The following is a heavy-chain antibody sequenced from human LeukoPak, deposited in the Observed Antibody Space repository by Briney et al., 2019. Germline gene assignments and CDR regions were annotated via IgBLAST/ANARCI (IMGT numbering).Heavy chain of an antibody. D-gene: IGHD3-10*01. CDR2: INPSGST. CDR1: GVSFSGYY. V-gene: IGHV4-34*01. Sequence: PSEALSLTCAVYGVSFSGYYWSWIRQPPGKGLEWIGEINPSGSTNYNPSLKSRVTISVDTSKNQFSLKLSSVTAADTAVYYCARHSRSVDYGSGSYTWDYWGQGTLVTVSS. CDR3: ARHSRSVDYGSGSYTWDY. J-gene: IGHJ4*02.